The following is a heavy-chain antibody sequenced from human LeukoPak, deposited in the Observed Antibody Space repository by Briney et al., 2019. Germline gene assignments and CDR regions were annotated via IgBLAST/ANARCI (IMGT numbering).Heavy chain of an antibody. CDR2: ISYDGSNK. V-gene: IGHV3-30*18. Sequence: PGRSLRLSCAASGFTFSSYGMHWVRQAPGKGLGWVAVISYDGSNKYYADSVKGRFTISRDNSKNTLYLQMNSPRAEDTAVYYCAKNLWFGELYNGMDVWGKGTTVTVSS. D-gene: IGHD3-10*01. CDR3: AKNLWFGELYNGMDV. CDR1: GFTFSSYG. J-gene: IGHJ6*04.